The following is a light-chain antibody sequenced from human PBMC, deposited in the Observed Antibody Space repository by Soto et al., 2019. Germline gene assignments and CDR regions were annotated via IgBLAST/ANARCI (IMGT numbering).Light chain of an antibody. CDR2: VAS. V-gene: IGKV3-15*01. J-gene: IGKJ5*01. CDR1: QSVSSN. CDR3: QQYNNWPPIT. Sequence: EIVMTQSPATLSVSPGDRATLSCRASQSVSSNLAWYQQKPGQAPRLLIYVASTRDTGIPARFSGSGSGTEFTLTISSLQSEDFAVYYCQQYNNWPPITFGQGTRLEIK.